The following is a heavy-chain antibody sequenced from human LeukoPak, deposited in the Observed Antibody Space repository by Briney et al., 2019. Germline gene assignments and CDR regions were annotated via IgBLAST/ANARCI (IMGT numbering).Heavy chain of an antibody. V-gene: IGHV1-46*01. D-gene: IGHD3-3*01. CDR2: INPSGGST. CDR1: GYTFTSYY. J-gene: IGHJ5*02. CDR3: ARAGSPRRVVANWFDP. Sequence: ASVKVSCKASGYTFTSYYMHWVRQAPGQGLEWMGIINPSGGSTSYAQKFQGRVTMTRDTSTSTVYMELSSLRSEDTAVYYCARAGSPRRVVANWFDPWGQGTLVTVSS.